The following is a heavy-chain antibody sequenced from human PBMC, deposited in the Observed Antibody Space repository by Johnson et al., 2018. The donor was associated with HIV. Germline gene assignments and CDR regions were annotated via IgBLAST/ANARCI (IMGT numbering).Heavy chain of an antibody. V-gene: IGHV3-13*01. CDR1: GFTFSSYD. CDR3: ARPGIAVAAAPDDDAFDI. CDR2: IGTAGDT. D-gene: IGHD6-19*01. Sequence: EVQLVESGGGLVQPGGSLRLSCAVSGFTFSSYDMHWVRQGTGKGLEWVSDIGTAGDTYYPGSVKGRFTISRENAKNSLYLQMNSLRAGDTAMYCCARPGIAVAAAPDDDAFDIWGQGTMVTVSS. J-gene: IGHJ3*02.